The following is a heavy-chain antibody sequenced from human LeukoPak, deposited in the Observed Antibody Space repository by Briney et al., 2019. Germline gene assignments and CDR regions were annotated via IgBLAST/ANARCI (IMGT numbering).Heavy chain of an antibody. Sequence: PGGTLRLSCAASGFTFSSCGLTWVRQAPGKGLEWVSAISGTSDNTYYADSVRGRFTISRDNSKNTLYLQVNSLRAEDTAIYYCSKGRTVTGTLALDYWGQGTLVTVSS. CDR2: ISGTSDNT. J-gene: IGHJ4*02. V-gene: IGHV3-23*01. D-gene: IGHD6-19*01. CDR1: GFTFSSCG. CDR3: SKGRTVTGTLALDY.